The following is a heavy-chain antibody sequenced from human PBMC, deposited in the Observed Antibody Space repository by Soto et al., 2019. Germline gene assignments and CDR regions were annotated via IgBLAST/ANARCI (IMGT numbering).Heavy chain of an antibody. J-gene: IGHJ5*02. D-gene: IGHD6-13*01. V-gene: IGHV1-18*01. CDR2: ISAYNGNT. CDR1: GYTFTSYG. CDR3: ARARQQLANVPQGRFDP. Sequence: QVQLVQSGAEVKKPGASVKVSCKASGYTFTSYGISWVRQAPGQGLEWMGWISAYNGNTNYAQKLQGRVTMTTDTATSTAYMELRSLRSDDTAVYYCARARQQLANVPQGRFDPWGQGTLVTVSS.